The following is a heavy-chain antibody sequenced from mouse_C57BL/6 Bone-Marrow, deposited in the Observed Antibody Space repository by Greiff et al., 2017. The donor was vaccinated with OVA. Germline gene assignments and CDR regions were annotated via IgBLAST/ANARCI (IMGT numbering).Heavy chain of an antibody. D-gene: IGHD3-3*01. J-gene: IGHJ4*01. Sequence: EVKLVESGAGLVKPGGSLKLSCAASGFTFSSYAMSWVRQTPEKRLEWVAYISSGGDYIYYADTVKGRFTISRDNARNTLYLQMSSLKSEDTAMYYCTREGLSGAMDYWGQGTSVTVSS. CDR3: TREGLSGAMDY. CDR2: ISSGGDYI. V-gene: IGHV5-9-1*02. CDR1: GFTFSSYA.